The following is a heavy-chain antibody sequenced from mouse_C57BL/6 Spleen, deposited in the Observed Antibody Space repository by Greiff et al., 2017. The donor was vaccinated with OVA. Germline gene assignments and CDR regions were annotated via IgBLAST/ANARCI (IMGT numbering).Heavy chain of an antibody. CDR2: ISGGGGNT. D-gene: IGHD4-1*01. Sequence: EVKLVESGGGLVKPGGSLKLSCAASGFTFSSYTMSWVRQTPEKRLEWVATISGGGGNTYYPDSVKGRFTISRDNAKNTLYLQMSSLRSEDTALYYCARHGLGREYFDVWGTGTTVTVSS. CDR3: ARHGLGREYFDV. V-gene: IGHV5-9*01. CDR1: GFTFSSYT. J-gene: IGHJ1*03.